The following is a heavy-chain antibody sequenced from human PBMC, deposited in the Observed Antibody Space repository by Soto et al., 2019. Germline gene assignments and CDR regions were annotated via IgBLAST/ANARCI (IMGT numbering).Heavy chain of an antibody. CDR1: GVSISSYY. CDR2: IYYSGST. D-gene: IGHD2-21*01. CDR3: ARGIPGYYYYYYMDV. J-gene: IGHJ6*03. Sequence: PSETLSLTCTVSGVSISSYYWSWIRQPPGKGLEWIGYIYYSGSTNYNPSLKSRVTISVDTSKNQFSLKLSSVTAADTAVYYCARGIPGYYYYYYMDVWGKGTTVTVSS. V-gene: IGHV4-59*08.